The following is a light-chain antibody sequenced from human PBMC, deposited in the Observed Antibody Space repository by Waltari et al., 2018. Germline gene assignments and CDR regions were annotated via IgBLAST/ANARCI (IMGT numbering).Light chain of an antibody. CDR2: EVS. CDR1: SSDVGGFDY. V-gene: IGLV2-8*01. Sequence: QSALTQPPSASGSPGQSVTISCTGTSSDVGGFDYVSWYQQHPGKVPRLMIYEVSKRPPGVPDRVSGSKSGNTASLTVSGLQVEDEADYYCSSFAGSSQMLFGGGTKLTVL. J-gene: IGLJ2*01. CDR3: SSFAGSSQML.